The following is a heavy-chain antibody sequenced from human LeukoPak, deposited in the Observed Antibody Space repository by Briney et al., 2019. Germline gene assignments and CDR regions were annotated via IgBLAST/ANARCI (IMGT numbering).Heavy chain of an antibody. D-gene: IGHD1-14*01. V-gene: IGHV3-48*03. CDR3: ARSPAGANYYLDV. J-gene: IGHJ6*03. CDR2: ISSSGSTM. Sequence: GGSLRLSCAASGFTFSSYEMNWVRQAPGNGLEWVSYISSSGSTMYYADSVKGRFTISRDNAKNSLSLQMNSLRAEDTAVYYCARSPAGANYYLDVWGKGTTVTISS. CDR1: GFTFSSYE.